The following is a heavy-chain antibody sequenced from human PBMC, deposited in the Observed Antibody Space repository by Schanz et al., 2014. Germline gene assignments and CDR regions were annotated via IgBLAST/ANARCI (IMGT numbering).Heavy chain of an antibody. J-gene: IGHJ6*02. Sequence: QVQLVESGGGLVKPGGSLRLSCAASGFTFSDYYMSWIRQAPGKGLEWVSYISGTTTYTNYADSVKGRFTISRDNSENTLYRQMNSLSADDTAVCYCAKGMGYCSGGTCYDYYYYGLDVWGQGTTVTVSS. CDR1: GFTFSDYY. V-gene: IGHV3-11*05. CDR2: ISGTTTYT. D-gene: IGHD2-15*01. CDR3: AKGMGYCSGGTCYDYYYYGLDV.